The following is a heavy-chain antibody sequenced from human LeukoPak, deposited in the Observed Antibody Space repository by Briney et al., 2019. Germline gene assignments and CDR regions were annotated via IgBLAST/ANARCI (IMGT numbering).Heavy chain of an antibody. Sequence: NSGVSLRLSCAASGFTFRNAWTSWVRQAPGEGLEWVGRIKSKNNGGTTDYAAPVTGRFTISRDDSRNTLYLQMNSLKTEDTGVYYCTTGSTSDYGSGSYTTIDYWGQGTLVTVSS. CDR2: IKSKNNGGTT. CDR1: GFTFRNAW. J-gene: IGHJ4*02. CDR3: TTGSTSDYGSGSYTTIDY. D-gene: IGHD3-10*01. V-gene: IGHV3-15*01.